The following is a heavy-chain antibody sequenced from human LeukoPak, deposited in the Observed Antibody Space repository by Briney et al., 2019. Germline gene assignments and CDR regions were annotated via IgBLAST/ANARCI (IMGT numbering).Heavy chain of an antibody. J-gene: IGHJ5*02. V-gene: IGHV1-8*01. CDR1: GYTFTSYD. Sequence: ASVKVSCKASGYTFTSYDINWVRQATGQGLEWMGWMNPNSGNTGYAQKFQGRVTMTRNTSISTAYMELSSLRSEDTAVYYCARGTLYYDILTGYRRKGFDPWGQGTLVTVSS. CDR2: MNPNSGNT. D-gene: IGHD3-9*01. CDR3: ARGTLYYDILTGYRRKGFDP.